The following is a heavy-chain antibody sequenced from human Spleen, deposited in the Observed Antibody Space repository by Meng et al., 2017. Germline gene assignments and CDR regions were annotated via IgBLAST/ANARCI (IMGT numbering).Heavy chain of an antibody. Sequence: QVQLVQSGSELKKPGASVKVSCKASDYTFTGYGVSWVRQAPGQGLEWMGWMNPNSGNAGYAQKFQGRVTMTRNTSISTAYMELSSLRSEDTAVYYCAREVGGVDPWGQGTLVTVSS. V-gene: IGHV1-8*02. D-gene: IGHD1-26*01. CDR3: AREVGGVDP. CDR2: MNPNSGNA. J-gene: IGHJ5*02. CDR1: DYTFTGYG.